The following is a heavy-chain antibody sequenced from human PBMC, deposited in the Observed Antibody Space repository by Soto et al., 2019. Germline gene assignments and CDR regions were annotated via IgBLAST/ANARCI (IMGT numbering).Heavy chain of an antibody. J-gene: IGHJ6*02. Sequence: GESLKISCKGSGYSFTSCWIGWVRQMPGKGLEWMGIIYPGDSDTRYSASFQGQVAISADKSIGTAYLQWSSLKASDTAMYYCARVQQLARTRTADDYYYGMDVWGQGTTVSVSS. V-gene: IGHV5-51*01. CDR1: GYSFTSCW. D-gene: IGHD6-13*01. CDR3: ARVQQLARTRTADDYYYGMDV. CDR2: IYPGDSDT.